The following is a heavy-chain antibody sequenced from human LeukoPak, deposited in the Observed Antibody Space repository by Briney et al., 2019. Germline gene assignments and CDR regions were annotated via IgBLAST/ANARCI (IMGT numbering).Heavy chain of an antibody. CDR2: IYTSGSN. CDR3: ARTTEAHSWRTRYYDYYMDV. D-gene: IGHD6-13*01. CDR1: GGSISSYY. Sequence: SETLSLTCTVSGGSISSYYWSWIRQPAGKGLEWIGRIYTSGSNNYNPSLKSRVTMSVDTSKNQFSLKLSSVTAADTAVYYCARTTEAHSWRTRYYDYYMDVWGKGTTVTVSS. J-gene: IGHJ6*03. V-gene: IGHV4-4*07.